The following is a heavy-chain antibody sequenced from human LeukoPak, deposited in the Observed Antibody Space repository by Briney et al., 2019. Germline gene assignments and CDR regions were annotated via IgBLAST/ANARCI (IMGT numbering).Heavy chain of an antibody. CDR3: ARDRRYYDSSDFLRGDFDY. D-gene: IGHD3-22*01. CDR1: SDSSSSGGCY. CDR2: VCHTGST. Sequence: SETLSLTCTVSSDSSSSGGCYWSWIRQHPGKVLEWIGCVCHTGSTHYNPSLKSRVTMSVDTSKNQISLKLSSVTTADTAVYYCARDRRYYDSSDFLRGDFDYWGQGTLVTVSS. J-gene: IGHJ4*02. V-gene: IGHV4-31*03.